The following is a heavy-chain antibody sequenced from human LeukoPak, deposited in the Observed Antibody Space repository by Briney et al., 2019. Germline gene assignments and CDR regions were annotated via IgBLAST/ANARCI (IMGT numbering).Heavy chain of an antibody. D-gene: IGHD2-15*01. Sequence: PLETLSLTCTVSGGSISSYYWSWIRQPPGKGLEWIGYIYYSGSTNYNPSLKSRVTISVDTSKNQFSLKLSSVTAADTAVYYCARVRDCSGGSCYSHFDYWGQGTLVTVSS. CDR2: IYYSGST. CDR1: GGSISSYY. CDR3: ARVRDCSGGSCYSHFDY. J-gene: IGHJ4*02. V-gene: IGHV4-59*01.